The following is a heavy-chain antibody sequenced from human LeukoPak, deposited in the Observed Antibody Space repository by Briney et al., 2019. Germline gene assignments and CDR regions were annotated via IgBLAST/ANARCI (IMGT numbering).Heavy chain of an antibody. J-gene: IGHJ6*03. CDR1: GGTFSSYA. CDR3: AALAENGYNPYYYYYYMDV. Sequence: SVKVSCKASGGTFSSYAISWVRQAPGQGLEWMGGIIPIFGTANYAQKFQGRVTITADKSTSTAYMELSSLRSEDTAVYYCAALAENGYNPYYYYYYMDVWGKGTTVTVSS. CDR2: IIPIFGTA. D-gene: IGHD5-24*01. V-gene: IGHV1-69*06.